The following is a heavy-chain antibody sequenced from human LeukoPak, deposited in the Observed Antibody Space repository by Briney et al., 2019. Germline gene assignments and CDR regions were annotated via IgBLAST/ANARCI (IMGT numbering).Heavy chain of an antibody. CDR3: ARETSQKGAHYMDV. J-gene: IGHJ6*03. Sequence: PAETLSLTCTASGDSISSGSYFWSWIRQPAGKGLEWIGRIYITGSTSYNPSLNSRVSISLDTSKNQFSLKLSSVTAADTAVYYCARETSQKGAHYMDVWGKGTTVTNSS. CDR1: GDSISSGSYF. V-gene: IGHV4-61*02. CDR2: IYITGST. D-gene: IGHD3-16*01.